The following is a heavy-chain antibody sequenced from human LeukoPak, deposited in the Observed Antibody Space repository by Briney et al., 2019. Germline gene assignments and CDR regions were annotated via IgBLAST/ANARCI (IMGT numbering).Heavy chain of an antibody. CDR2: IYTSGST. CDR1: GGSISSYY. CDR3: ARVKRDTAMVTPRDYYYYYMDV. J-gene: IGHJ6*03. Sequence: SETLSLTCTVSGGSISSYYWSWIRQPAGKGLEWIGRIYTSGSTNYSPSLKSRVTMSVDTSKNQFSLKLSSVTAADTAVYYCARVKRDTAMVTPRDYYYYYMDVWGKGTTVTVSS. V-gene: IGHV4-4*07. D-gene: IGHD5-18*01.